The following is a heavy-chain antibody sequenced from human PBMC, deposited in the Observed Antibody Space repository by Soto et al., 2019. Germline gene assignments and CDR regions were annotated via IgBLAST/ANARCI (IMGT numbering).Heavy chain of an antibody. D-gene: IGHD3-16*01. J-gene: IGHJ6*03. CDR2: IYYSGST. CDR3: VGVDYYYYMDV. Sequence: QLQLQESGPGLVKPSETLSLTCTVSGGSISSSSYYWGWIRQPPGKGLEWIGSIYYSGSTYYNPPLNGRVTISVDPSKNQFSLKLSSVTAADTAVYYCVGVDYYYYMDVWGKGTTVTVSS. CDR1: GGSISSSSYY. V-gene: IGHV4-39*01.